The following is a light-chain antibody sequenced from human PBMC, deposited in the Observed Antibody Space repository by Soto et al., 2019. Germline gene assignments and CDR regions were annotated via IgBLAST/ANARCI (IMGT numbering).Light chain of an antibody. V-gene: IGKV3-20*01. CDR2: GAS. Sequence: EIVLTQSPGTLSLSPGERATLSCRASQSVSSAYLAWYQQIPGQAPRLLIYGASSRDTGIPDRFSGSGSGTDFTLTISGLEPEDFAVYYYQQSGSSFYTFGQGTKLEIK. J-gene: IGKJ2*01. CDR3: QQSGSSFYT. CDR1: QSVSSAY.